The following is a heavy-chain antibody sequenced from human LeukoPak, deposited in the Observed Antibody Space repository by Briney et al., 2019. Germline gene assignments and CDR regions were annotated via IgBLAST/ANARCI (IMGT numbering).Heavy chain of an antibody. V-gene: IGHV3-21*01. CDR2: IRSSSSYI. CDR3: ARGGGGSSSCVY. J-gene: IGHJ4*02. Sequence: PGGSLRLSCAASGLIFSSHSMHWVRQAPGKALEWVSSIRSSSSYIYYADSVKGRFTISRDNAQNSLYLQMNSLRAEDTAVYYCARGGGGSSSCVYWGQGTLVTVSS. D-gene: IGHD6-13*01. CDR1: GLIFSSHS.